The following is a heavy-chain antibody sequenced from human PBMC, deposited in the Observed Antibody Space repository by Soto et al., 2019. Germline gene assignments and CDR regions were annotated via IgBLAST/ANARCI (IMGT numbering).Heavy chain of an antibody. Sequence: QVQLVQSGPEVKKPGASVRVSCKASGYRFTSYGITWVRQAPGQGLQWMGWISIYNGNTRYAQNFQGRVTLTRDTSTNTTYMDLRTLTSDVTAVYYCAREDTIYGVHMMNWFDSWGQGTLVTVSS. CDR1: GYRFTSYG. D-gene: IGHD3-3*01. CDR2: ISIYNGNT. V-gene: IGHV1-18*01. J-gene: IGHJ5*01. CDR3: AREDTIYGVHMMNWFDS.